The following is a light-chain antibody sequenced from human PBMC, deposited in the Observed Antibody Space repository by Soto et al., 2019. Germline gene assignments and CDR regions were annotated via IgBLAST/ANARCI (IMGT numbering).Light chain of an antibody. CDR1: QSVRTN. V-gene: IGKV3-15*01. CDR3: QQYDGWPPGYT. Sequence: EIVMTQSPVTLSVSPGERAILSFRASQSVRTNLAWYQQKLGQPPRLLIYDASTRATGIPARFSGSGSGTEFALSISSLQSEDFATYYCQQYDGWPPGYTFGQGTKLESK. CDR2: DAS. J-gene: IGKJ2*01.